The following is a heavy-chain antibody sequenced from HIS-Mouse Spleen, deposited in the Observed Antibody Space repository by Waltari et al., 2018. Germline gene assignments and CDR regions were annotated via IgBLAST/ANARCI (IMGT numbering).Heavy chain of an antibody. D-gene: IGHD3-22*01. V-gene: IGHV3-74*01. Sequence: EVQLVESGGGLVQPGGSLRLSCAASGSTFSSYGMLGVRQAPGKGLVGVSRINRDGSSTSYADSVKGRCTISRDNAKNTLYLQMNSLRAEDTAVYYCARVGVIAGYYYDSSGYFDYWGQGTLVTVSS. J-gene: IGHJ4*02. CDR3: ARVGVIAGYYYDSSGYFDY. CDR2: INRDGSST. CDR1: GSTFSSYG.